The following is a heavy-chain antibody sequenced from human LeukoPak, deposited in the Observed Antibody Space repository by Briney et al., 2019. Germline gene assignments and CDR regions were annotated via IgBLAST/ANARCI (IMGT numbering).Heavy chain of an antibody. CDR1: GGSISSYY. CDR3: ARVLGVRGWLDP. Sequence: ASETLSLTCTVSGGSISSYYWSWIRQPPGKGLEWIGYIYYSGSTNYNPSLKSRVTISVDTSKNQFSLKLTSVTAADTAVYYCARVLGVRGWLDPWGQGMLVTVSS. J-gene: IGHJ5*02. V-gene: IGHV4-59*01. D-gene: IGHD3-3*01. CDR2: IYYSGST.